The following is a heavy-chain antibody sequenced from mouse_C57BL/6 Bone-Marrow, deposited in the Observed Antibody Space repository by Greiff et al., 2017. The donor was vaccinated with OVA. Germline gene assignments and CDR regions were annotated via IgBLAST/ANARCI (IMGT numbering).Heavy chain of an antibody. Sequence: QVHVKQPGAELVRPGSSVKLSCKASGYTFTSYWMDWVKQRPGQGLEWIGEIDPSDSYTNYNQKFKGKSTLTVDKSSSTAYMQLSSLTSEDSAVYYCARYWYFDVWGTGTTVTVSS. CDR3: ARYWYFDV. V-gene: IGHV1-69*01. J-gene: IGHJ1*03. CDR2: IDPSDSYT. CDR1: GYTFTSYW.